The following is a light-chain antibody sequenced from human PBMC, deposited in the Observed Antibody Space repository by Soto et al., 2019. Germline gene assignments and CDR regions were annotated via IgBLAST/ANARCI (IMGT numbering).Light chain of an antibody. CDR3: SSYTSSSAL. J-gene: IGLJ1*01. Sequence: QSVLTQPASVSGSPGQSITISCTGTSSDVGGYNYVSWYQQRPGKAPKLMIYAVTDRPSGVSSRFSGSKSGNTASLTISGLQAEDEADYYCSSYTSSSALFGTGTKVTV. CDR1: SSDVGGYNY. V-gene: IGLV2-14*01. CDR2: AVT.